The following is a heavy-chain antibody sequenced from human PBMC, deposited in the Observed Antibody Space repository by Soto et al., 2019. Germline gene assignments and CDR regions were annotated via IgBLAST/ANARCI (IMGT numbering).Heavy chain of an antibody. D-gene: IGHD4-17*01. CDR3: ARGLPLADGDYNFDY. Sequence: SETLSLTCAVYGGSFSGYYWSWIRQPPGKGLEWIGEINHSGSTNYNPSLKSRVTISVDTSKNQFSLKLSSVTAADTAVYYCARGLPLADGDYNFDYWGQGTLVTVSS. V-gene: IGHV4-34*01. CDR2: INHSGST. CDR1: GGSFSGYY. J-gene: IGHJ4*02.